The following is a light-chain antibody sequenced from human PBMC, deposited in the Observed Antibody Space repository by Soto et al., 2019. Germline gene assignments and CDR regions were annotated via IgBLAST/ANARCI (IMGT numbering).Light chain of an antibody. J-gene: IGKJ5*01. V-gene: IGKV1-39*01. CDR2: GAS. Sequence: DIQMTQSPSSLSASVGDRVTITCRASQTISSYLNWYQQKPGKAPNLLIFGASFLHAGVPSRFSASGYGTDFNLTISSLQPEDFATYYCQQRSSSSPFTFGQGSQLYIK. CDR1: QTISSY. CDR3: QQRSSSSPFT.